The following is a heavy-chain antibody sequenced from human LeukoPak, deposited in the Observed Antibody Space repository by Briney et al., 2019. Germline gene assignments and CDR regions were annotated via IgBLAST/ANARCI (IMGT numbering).Heavy chain of an antibody. CDR2: ISRTSSYI. D-gene: IGHD2-2*01. Sequence: GGSLRLSCAASGFTFISYSMNWVRQAPGKGQGWVSSISRTSSYIYYADSVKGRFTISRDNAKNSLYLQMNSLRAEDTAVYYCARRLTPGYCSSTSCFYFDYWGQGTLVTVSS. V-gene: IGHV3-21*01. CDR1: GFTFISYS. CDR3: ARRLTPGYCSSTSCFYFDY. J-gene: IGHJ4*02.